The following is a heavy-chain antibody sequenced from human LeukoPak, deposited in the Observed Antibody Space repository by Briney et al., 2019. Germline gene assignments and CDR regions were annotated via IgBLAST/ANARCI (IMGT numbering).Heavy chain of an antibody. D-gene: IGHD6-13*01. CDR1: GFTFSDYY. J-gene: IGHJ3*02. Sequence: KPGGSLRLSCAASGFTFSDYYMTWIRQAPGKGLEWVSYIGSSGRTIYYADSVKGRFTISRDNAKNSLYLQMNSLRAEDTAMYYCVRVGRAVAAAGFGAFEIWGQGTMVTVSS. CDR2: IGSSGRTI. V-gene: IGHV3-11*01. CDR3: VRVGRAVAAAGFGAFEI.